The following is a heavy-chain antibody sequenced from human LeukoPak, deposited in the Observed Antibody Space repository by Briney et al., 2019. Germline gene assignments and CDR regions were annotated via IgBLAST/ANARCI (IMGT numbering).Heavy chain of an antibody. Sequence: GGSLRLSCAASGFTFSSYEMNWVRQAPGKGLEWVSYISSSGSTIYYADSVKGRFTISRDNAKNSLYLQMNSPRAEDTAVYYCARGVVFTLKRSGFDYWGQGTLVIVSS. D-gene: IGHD2-15*01. V-gene: IGHV3-48*03. CDR1: GFTFSSYE. CDR2: ISSSGSTI. J-gene: IGHJ4*02. CDR3: ARGVVFTLKRSGFDY.